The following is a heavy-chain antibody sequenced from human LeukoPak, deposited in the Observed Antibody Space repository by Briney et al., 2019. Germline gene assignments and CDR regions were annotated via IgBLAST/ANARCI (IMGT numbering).Heavy chain of an antibody. CDR1: GFTVSTNY. V-gene: IGHV3-53*01. Sequence: GVSLRLSCAASGFTVSTNYMSWVRQAPGKGLEWVSIIYSGGSTDYADSVKGRFTISRDNSKNSLYLQMNSLRAEDTAVYYCASYGSGNYPWGQGTLVTVSS. CDR3: ASYGSGNYP. J-gene: IGHJ4*02. CDR2: IYSGGST. D-gene: IGHD3-10*01.